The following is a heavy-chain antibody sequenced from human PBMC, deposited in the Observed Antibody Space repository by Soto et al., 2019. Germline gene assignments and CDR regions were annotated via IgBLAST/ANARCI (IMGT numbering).Heavy chain of an antibody. V-gene: IGHV1-18*01. Sequence: ASVKVSCKASGYTFTSYGISWVRQAPGQGLEWMGWISAYNGNTNYAQKLQGRVTMTTDTSTSTAYMELRSLRSDDTAVYYCARDQVGAGTWNYYYYYGMDVWGQGTTVTVSS. CDR3: ARDQVGAGTWNYYYYYGMDV. CDR1: GYTFTSYG. D-gene: IGHD1-7*01. J-gene: IGHJ6*02. CDR2: ISAYNGNT.